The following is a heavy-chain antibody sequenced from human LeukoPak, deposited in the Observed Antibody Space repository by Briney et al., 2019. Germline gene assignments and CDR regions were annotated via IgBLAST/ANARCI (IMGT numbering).Heavy chain of an antibody. D-gene: IGHD1-26*01. CDR3: ARGGIIVGVDY. V-gene: IGHV4-38-2*02. CDR2: IYDSGST. CDR1: GYSISSGYY. J-gene: IGHJ4*02. Sequence: SETLSLTCTVSGYSISSGYYWGWVRQSPGKGLEWIGFIYDSGSTNYNSSLKSRVTLSVDTSKNQFSLKLSSVTAADTAVYYCARGGIIVGVDYWGLGTLVTVSS.